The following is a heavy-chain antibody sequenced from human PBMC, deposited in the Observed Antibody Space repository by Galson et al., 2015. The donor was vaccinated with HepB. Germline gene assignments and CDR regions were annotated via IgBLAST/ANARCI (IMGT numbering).Heavy chain of an antibody. D-gene: IGHD2-21*02. CDR1: GFTFSSYW. J-gene: IGHJ4*02. Sequence: SLRLSCAVSGFTFSSYWMSWVRQTPGKGLEWVAHINEDGSERYYVGSVKGRFTISRDNAKNSLFLQINSLRAEDTAVYYCGRSRTALFYWGQGALVTVAS. CDR3: GRSRTALFY. CDR2: INEDGSER. V-gene: IGHV3-7*03.